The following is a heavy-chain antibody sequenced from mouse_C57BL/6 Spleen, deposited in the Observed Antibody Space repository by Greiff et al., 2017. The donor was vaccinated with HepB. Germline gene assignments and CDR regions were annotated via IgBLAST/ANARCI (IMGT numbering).Heavy chain of an antibody. CDR1: GFNIKDDY. V-gene: IGHV14-4*01. D-gene: IGHD3-2*01. CDR3: TTDSSGYDY. CDR2: IDPENGDT. J-gene: IGHJ2*01. Sequence: VQLQQSGAELVRPGASVKLSCTASGFNIKDDYMHWVKQRPEQGLEWIGWIDPENGDTEYASKFQGKATITADTSSNTAYLQHSSLASEDTAVYYCTTDSSGYDYWGQGTTLTVSS.